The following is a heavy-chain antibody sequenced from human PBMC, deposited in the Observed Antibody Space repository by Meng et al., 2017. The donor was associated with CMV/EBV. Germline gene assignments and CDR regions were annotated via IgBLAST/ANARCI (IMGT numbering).Heavy chain of an antibody. V-gene: IGHV1-69*05. D-gene: IGHD1-1*01. CDR2: IIPIFGTA. CDR3: ARSGVDNFWFDP. Sequence: SVTVSCKASDCTFSSYAISWVRQAPGQGLEWMGGIIPIFGTANYAQKFQSRVTITTDESTSTAYMELSSLRSEDTAVYYGARSGVDNFWFDPWGQGTLVTVSS. CDR1: DCTFSSYA. J-gene: IGHJ5*02.